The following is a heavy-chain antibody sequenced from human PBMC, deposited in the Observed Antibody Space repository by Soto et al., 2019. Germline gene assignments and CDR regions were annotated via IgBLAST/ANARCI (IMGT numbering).Heavy chain of an antibody. V-gene: IGHV4-39*01. J-gene: IGHJ4*02. D-gene: IGHD6-6*01. CDR2: IYYSGST. Sequence: SEILSLTCTVSGGSISSSSYYWGWIRQPPGKGLEWIGSIYYSGSTYYNPSLKSRVNISVDTSKNQFSLKLSSVTAADTAVYYCARQSIAARRFDYWGQGTLVTVSS. CDR3: ARQSIAARRFDY. CDR1: GGSISSSSYY.